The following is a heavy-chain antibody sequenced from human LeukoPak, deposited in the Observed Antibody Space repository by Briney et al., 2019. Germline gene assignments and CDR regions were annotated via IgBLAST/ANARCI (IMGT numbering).Heavy chain of an antibody. CDR3: ARLEVMGYDFWSGYPGWFDP. CDR2: IYYSGST. D-gene: IGHD3-3*01. Sequence: SETLSLTCTVSGGSISSYYWSWIRQPPGKGLEWIGYIYYSGSTNYNPSLKSRVTISADTSKNQFSLKLSSVTAADTAVYYCARLEVMGYDFWSGYPGWFDPWGQGTLVTVSS. CDR1: GGSISSYY. V-gene: IGHV4-59*08. J-gene: IGHJ5*02.